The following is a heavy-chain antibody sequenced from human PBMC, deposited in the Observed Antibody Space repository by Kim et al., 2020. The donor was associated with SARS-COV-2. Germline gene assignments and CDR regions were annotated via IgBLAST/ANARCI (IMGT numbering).Heavy chain of an antibody. Sequence: YHADSVKGRFTISRDNAKNTLFLQMTSLGAEDTAVYYCAKDLLSQAGFDPWGQGTLVTVSS. J-gene: IGHJ5*02. V-gene: IGHV3-23*01. D-gene: IGHD3-3*01. CDR3: AKDLLSQAGFDP.